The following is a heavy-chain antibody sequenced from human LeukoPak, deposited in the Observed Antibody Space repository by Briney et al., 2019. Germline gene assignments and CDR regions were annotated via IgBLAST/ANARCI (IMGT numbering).Heavy chain of an antibody. J-gene: IGHJ3*02. Sequence: PGGSLRLSCAASGFTFSSYSMNWVRQAPGKGLEWVSYINIISSEIYYGDSVKGRFTISTDNAQNSVYLQMNSLRDEDTDVYYCARVNRGDAFDIWGQGTLVTVSS. V-gene: IGHV3-48*02. D-gene: IGHD3-16*02. CDR2: INIISSEI. CDR3: ARVNRGDAFDI. CDR1: GFTFSSYS.